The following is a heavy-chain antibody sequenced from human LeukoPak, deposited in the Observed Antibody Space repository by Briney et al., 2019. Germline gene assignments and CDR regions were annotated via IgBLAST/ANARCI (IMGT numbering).Heavy chain of an antibody. Sequence: KPSGTPSLTRTVSGGPLSSFYWGWIREPPGMGLEWIGYIYYSGSTNYNPSLKNRVTISVDTSKDQFSLRLTSVTAADTAMYYCARSFLGDWYFDLWGRGTLVTVSS. CDR3: ARSFLGDWYFDL. CDR1: GGPLSSFY. V-gene: IGHV4-59*01. J-gene: IGHJ2*01. D-gene: IGHD1-26*01. CDR2: IYYSGST.